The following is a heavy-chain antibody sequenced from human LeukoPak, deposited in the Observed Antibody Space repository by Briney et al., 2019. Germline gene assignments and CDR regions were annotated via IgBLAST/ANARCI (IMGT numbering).Heavy chain of an antibody. CDR2: VFYTGYT. Sequence: PSETLSLTCTVSGGSINNYYWSWVRQPPGKGLEWIGYVFYTGYTHYNPSLKSRVTISVDTSKNQFSLKLRSVTAADTAVYYCARGDYCSGGNCYGAFDIWGQGTMVTVSS. CDR3: ARGDYCSGGNCYGAFDI. J-gene: IGHJ3*02. CDR1: GGSINNYY. V-gene: IGHV4-59*01. D-gene: IGHD2-15*01.